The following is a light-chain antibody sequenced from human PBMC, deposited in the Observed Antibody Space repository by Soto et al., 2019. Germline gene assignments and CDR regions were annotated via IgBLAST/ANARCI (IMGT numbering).Light chain of an antibody. Sequence: QSVLTQPASVSGSPGQSITISCTGTSSDVGGYNYVSWYQQHPGKATRFVIYDVTNRPSGVSNRFSGSKSGNTASLTISGLQAEDEADYYCSSYTTSNTRQVVFGTGTKV. CDR1: SSDVGGYNY. J-gene: IGLJ1*01. CDR2: DVT. V-gene: IGLV2-14*01. CDR3: SSYTTSNTRQVV.